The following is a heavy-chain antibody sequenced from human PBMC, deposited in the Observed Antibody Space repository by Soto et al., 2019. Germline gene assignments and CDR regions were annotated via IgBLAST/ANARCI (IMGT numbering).Heavy chain of an antibody. CDR3: ASRDPGTSVDY. Sequence: QVQLQESGPGLVKPSGTLSLTCAVSGGSFTSNNWWTWVRQPPGQGLEWIGEIYRTGSTNYNPSLNSRVTISLDKSENQFSLKVTSLTAADPAVYYCASRDPGTSVDYWGQGTLVNVSS. CDR1: GGSFTSNNW. V-gene: IGHV4-4*02. D-gene: IGHD1-7*01. J-gene: IGHJ4*02. CDR2: IYRTGST.